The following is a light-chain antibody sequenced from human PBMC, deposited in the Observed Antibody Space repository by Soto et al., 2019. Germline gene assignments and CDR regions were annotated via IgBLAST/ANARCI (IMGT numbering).Light chain of an antibody. Sequence: IQLTQSPSSLSASVGDRVTITCRASQGISSYLAWYQQKPGKAPKLLTYAASTLQSGVPSRFSGSGSGTDFTLTINSLQPEDFATYYCQQLNSYPRTFGQGTKVEIK. CDR1: QGISSY. J-gene: IGKJ1*01. CDR3: QQLNSYPRT. V-gene: IGKV1-9*01. CDR2: AAS.